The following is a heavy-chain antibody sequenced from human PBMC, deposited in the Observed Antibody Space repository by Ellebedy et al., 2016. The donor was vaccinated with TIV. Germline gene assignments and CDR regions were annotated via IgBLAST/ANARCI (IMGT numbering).Heavy chain of an antibody. J-gene: IGHJ6*03. CDR1: GFTFSSYA. Sequence: GGSLRLSXAASGFTFSSYAMSWVRQAPGKGLEWVSAISASGGSAYYADSVKGRFTISRDNSNNTLYLQMNSLRAEDTAVYYCAKALPAYYDFWSGYSVLDYYYMDVWGKGTTVTVSS. CDR2: ISASGGSA. CDR3: AKALPAYYDFWSGYSVLDYYYMDV. D-gene: IGHD3-3*01. V-gene: IGHV3-23*01.